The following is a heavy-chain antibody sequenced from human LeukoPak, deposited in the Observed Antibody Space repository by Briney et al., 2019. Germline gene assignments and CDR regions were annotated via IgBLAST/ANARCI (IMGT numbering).Heavy chain of an antibody. CDR1: GGTFSSYA. CDR3: ARDHQAVATGDFDY. CDR2: ISAYNGNT. D-gene: IGHD5-12*01. J-gene: IGHJ4*02. Sequence: ASVKVSCKASGGTFSSYAISWVRQAPGQGLEWMGWISAYNGNTNYAQKLQGRVTMTTDTSTSTAYMELRSLRSDDTAVYYCARDHQAVATGDFDYWGQGTLVTVSS. V-gene: IGHV1-18*01.